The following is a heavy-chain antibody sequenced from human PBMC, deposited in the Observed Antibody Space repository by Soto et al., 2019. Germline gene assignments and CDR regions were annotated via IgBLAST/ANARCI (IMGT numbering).Heavy chain of an antibody. Sequence: ASVKVSCKASGYTFTSYGISWVRQAPGQGLEWMGWISAYNGNTNYAQKLQGRVTMTTDTSTSTAYMELRSLRSDDTAVYYGATSDTAMVFDYWGQGTLVTVSS. CDR2: ISAYNGNT. V-gene: IGHV1-18*01. J-gene: IGHJ4*02. CDR3: ATSDTAMVFDY. D-gene: IGHD5-18*01. CDR1: GYTFTSYG.